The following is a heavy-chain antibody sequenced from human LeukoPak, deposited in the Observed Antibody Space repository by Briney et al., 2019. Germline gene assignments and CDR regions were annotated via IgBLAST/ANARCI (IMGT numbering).Heavy chain of an antibody. CDR3: ARDRGGSYLQGYFLH. CDR1: GFTVSSSY. J-gene: IGHJ1*01. D-gene: IGHD1-26*01. CDR2: LCPGGST. V-gene: IGHV3-66*01. Sequence: GGSLRLSCAASGFTVSSSYMSWVRQAPGKGLELVSVLCPGGSTYIADSVKGRFSISRDNSNNTLNLQMNSLRVEDTAVYYCARDRGGSYLQGYFLHWGQGSLVIVSS.